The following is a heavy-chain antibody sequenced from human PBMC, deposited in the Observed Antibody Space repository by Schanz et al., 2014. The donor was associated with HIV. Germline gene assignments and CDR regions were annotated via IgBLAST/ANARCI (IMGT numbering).Heavy chain of an antibody. CDR2: IWYDGSNK. J-gene: IGHJ4*02. D-gene: IGHD3-16*01. CDR1: GFTFSTSG. Sequence: QVQLVESGGGVVQPGRSLRLSCAASGFTFSTSGMHWVRQVPARGLEWVAMIWYDGSNKFYADSVKGRLTISRDNSKNTLFLQMNSLRAEDTAVYYCARALGRFRLYHLDYWGQGTLVTVSS. V-gene: IGHV3-33*01. CDR3: ARALGRFRLYHLDY.